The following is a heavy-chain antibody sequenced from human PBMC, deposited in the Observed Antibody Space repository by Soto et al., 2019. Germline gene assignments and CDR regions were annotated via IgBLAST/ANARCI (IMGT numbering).Heavy chain of an antibody. CDR2: INYSGGT. CDR1: GGSVTSGAYY. Sequence: SETLSLTCTVSGGSVTSGAYYWSWIRQPPGKGLEWIGYINYSGGTSFNSSLKSRVTISVDTSKNQFSLKLSSVTAADTAVYYCARVCGGDCHYGMDVWGQGTTVTVSS. V-gene: IGHV4-61*08. D-gene: IGHD2-21*02. CDR3: ARVCGGDCHYGMDV. J-gene: IGHJ6*02.